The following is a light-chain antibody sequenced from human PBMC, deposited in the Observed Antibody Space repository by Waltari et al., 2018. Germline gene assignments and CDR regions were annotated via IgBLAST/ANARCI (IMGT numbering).Light chain of an antibody. CDR3: SSYADSNIWV. J-gene: IGLJ3*02. CDR1: SGTIGYYDA. Sequence: QAAPTQPPSVSGSPGQSVTISCTGTSGTIGYYDAVSWYQQYPGKVPKLMIYEVSKRPSGVSDRFSGSKSGNTASLTISGLQAEDEADYYCSSYADSNIWVFGGGTRLTVL. CDR2: EVS. V-gene: IGLV2-8*01.